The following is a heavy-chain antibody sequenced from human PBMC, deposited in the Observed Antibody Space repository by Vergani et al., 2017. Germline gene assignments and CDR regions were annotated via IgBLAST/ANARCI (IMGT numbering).Heavy chain of an antibody. D-gene: IGHD4/OR15-4a*01. CDR3: AKVGLLATDDAFDI. Sequence: EVQLVESGGVVVQPGGSLRLSCAASGFTFDDYTMHWVRQAPGKGLEWVSLISWDGGRTYYADAVKGRFTIARDNSKNSLYLQMNSLRTEDTALYYCAKVGLLATDDAFDIWGQGTMVTVSS. V-gene: IGHV3-43*01. J-gene: IGHJ3*02. CDR2: ISWDGGRT. CDR1: GFTFDDYT.